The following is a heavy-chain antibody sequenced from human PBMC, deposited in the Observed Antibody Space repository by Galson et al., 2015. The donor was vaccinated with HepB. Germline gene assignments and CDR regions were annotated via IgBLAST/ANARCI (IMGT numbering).Heavy chain of an antibody. D-gene: IGHD2-2*01. CDR2: ISSSSSTV. J-gene: IGHJ5*02. Sequence: SLRLSCAASGFTFNTYTLNWTRLAPGKGLEWVSSISSSSSTVYHADSVKGRFTISRDNAKNSLYLQMNSLRDEDTAVYYCVRCTSCPRGWFDPWGQGTQVTVSS. V-gene: IGHV3-48*02. CDR1: GFTFNTYT. CDR3: VRCTSCPRGWFDP.